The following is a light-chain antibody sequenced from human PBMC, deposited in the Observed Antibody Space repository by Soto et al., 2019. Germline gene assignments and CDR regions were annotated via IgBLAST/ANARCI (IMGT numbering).Light chain of an antibody. CDR3: QSYDSSLRGDV. V-gene: IGLV1-40*01. J-gene: IGLJ1*01. CDR2: ENN. CDR1: SSNIGAGYE. Sequence: QSVLTQPPSVSEAPGQRVTISCTGSSSNIGAGYEAHWYQQVPGTAPKLLIYENNNRPSGVPDRFSGSKSGTSASLAITGLQAEDEAEYYCQSYDSSLRGDVFGTGIKLTVL.